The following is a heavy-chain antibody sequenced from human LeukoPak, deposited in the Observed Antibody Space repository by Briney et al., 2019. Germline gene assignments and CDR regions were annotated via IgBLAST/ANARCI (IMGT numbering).Heavy chain of an antibody. Sequence: GRSLRLSCAASGFTFSSYGMHWVRQAPGKGLEWVAVISYDGSNNYYADSVKGRFTISRDNSKNTLYLQMNSLRAEDTAVYYCARKGYSGYDYLGYWGQGTLVTVSS. D-gene: IGHD5-12*01. CDR2: ISYDGSNN. J-gene: IGHJ4*02. V-gene: IGHV3-30*03. CDR3: ARKGYSGYDYLGY. CDR1: GFTFSSYG.